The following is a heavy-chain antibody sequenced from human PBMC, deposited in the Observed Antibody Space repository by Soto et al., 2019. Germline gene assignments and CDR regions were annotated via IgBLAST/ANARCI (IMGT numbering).Heavy chain of an antibody. CDR2: IKQDGSEK. CDR3: ARDLSGSNYYYYGMDV. D-gene: IGHD6-25*01. CDR1: GFTFSSYW. J-gene: IGHJ6*02. V-gene: IGHV3-7*05. Sequence: GGSLRLSYAASGFTFSSYWMSWVRQAPGKGLEWVANIKQDGSEKYYVDSVKGRFTISRDNAKNSLYLQMNSLRAEDTAVYYCARDLSGSNYYYYGMDVWGQGTTVNVSS.